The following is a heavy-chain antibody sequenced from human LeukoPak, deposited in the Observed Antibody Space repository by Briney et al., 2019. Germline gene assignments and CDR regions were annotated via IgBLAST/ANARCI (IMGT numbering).Heavy chain of an antibody. J-gene: IGHJ4*02. CDR1: GGSISSYY. CDR3: ARGGNYYDSSSYYYFDY. CDR2: VYASGTT. D-gene: IGHD3-22*01. V-gene: IGHV4-4*07. Sequence: SETLSLTCTVSGGSISSYYWSWIRQPAGKGLEWIGRVYASGTTFYNPSLKSRVTMLVGTSKNQFSLKLNSVTAADTAVYYCARGGNYYDSSSYYYFDYWGQGTLVTVSS.